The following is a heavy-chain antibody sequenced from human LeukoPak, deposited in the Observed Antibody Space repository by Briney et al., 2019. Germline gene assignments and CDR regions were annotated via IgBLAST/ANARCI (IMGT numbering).Heavy chain of an antibody. V-gene: IGHV4-39*01. CDR3: ARQLQWLTLFDY. J-gene: IGHJ4*02. Sequence: SETLSLTCTVSGGSISSTSYFWGWIRQPPGKGLVWIGNINYSGSTYYNPSLKSRVTISVDTSKNQFSLKLSSVTAADTAVYYCARQLQWLTLFDYWGQGTLVTVSS. CDR1: GGSISSTSYF. CDR2: INYSGST. D-gene: IGHD6-19*01.